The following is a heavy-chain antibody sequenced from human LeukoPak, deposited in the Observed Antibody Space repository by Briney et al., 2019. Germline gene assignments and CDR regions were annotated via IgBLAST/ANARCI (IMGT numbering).Heavy chain of an antibody. CDR2: IYTSGST. Sequence: SETLSLTCTVSGGSISSYYWSWIRQPAGKGLAGIGRIYTSGSTNYNPSLKSRVTMSVDTSKNQFSLKLSSVTAADTAVYYCARSGYSSSWYWYFDLWGRGTLVTVSS. CDR3: ARSGYSSSWYWYFDL. D-gene: IGHD6-13*01. CDR1: GGSISSYY. J-gene: IGHJ2*01. V-gene: IGHV4-4*07.